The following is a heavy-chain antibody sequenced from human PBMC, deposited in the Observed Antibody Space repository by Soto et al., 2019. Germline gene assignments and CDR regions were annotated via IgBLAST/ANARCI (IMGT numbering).Heavy chain of an antibody. J-gene: IGHJ4*02. D-gene: IGHD6-19*01. CDR2: IYYSGST. V-gene: IGHV4-59*08. CDR3: ARHFYSRDWGVGFGY. Sequence: QVQLQESGPGLVKPSETLSLTCTVSGGSISSYYWSWIRQPPGKGLEWIGYIYYSGSTNYNPSLKSRVTISIDTSKNQFSLKLSSVTAADTAVYYCARHFYSRDWGVGFGYWGQGTLVTVSS. CDR1: GGSISSYY.